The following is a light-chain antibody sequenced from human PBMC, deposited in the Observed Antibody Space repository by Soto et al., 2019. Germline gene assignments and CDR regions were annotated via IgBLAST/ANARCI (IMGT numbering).Light chain of an antibody. CDR2: GAS. V-gene: IGKV3-15*01. CDR3: KQYKEWPPFT. J-gene: IGKJ5*01. Sequence: EIVLTQSPGTLSLSPGERATLSCRASQSVSSNLAWYQQKPGQAPRLLIYGASTRATGVPARFSGSGSGTEFTLSISSLQSEDFAVYYCKQYKEWPPFTFGQGTRLEI. CDR1: QSVSSN.